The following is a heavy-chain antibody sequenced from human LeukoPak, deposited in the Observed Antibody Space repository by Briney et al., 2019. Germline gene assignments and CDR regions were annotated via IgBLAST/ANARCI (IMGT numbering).Heavy chain of an antibody. CDR1: GFTFSTYW. J-gene: IGHJ1*01. V-gene: IGHV3-74*01. Sequence: GGSLRLSCAASGFTFSTYWMHWVRQAPGKGLVWVSRMKRKGSASCAVSGKGRFTISRDNDKHTLSLQMNTLRPEYTGVYYCARAPSEIGGYYPEYFRHWGQGTLVTVSS. CDR3: ARAPSEIGGYYPEYFRH. CDR2: MKRKGSA. D-gene: IGHD3-3*01.